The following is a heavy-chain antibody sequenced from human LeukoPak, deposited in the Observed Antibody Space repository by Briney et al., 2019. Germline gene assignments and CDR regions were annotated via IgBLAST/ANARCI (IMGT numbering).Heavy chain of an antibody. V-gene: IGHV3-7*01. CDR3: AREAWYYYDSSGYPYYYYYGMDV. Sequence: GGSLRLSCAASGFTFSSYWMSWVRQAPGKGLEWVANIKQDGSEKYYVDSVKGRFTISRDNAKNSLYLQMNSLRAEDTAVYYCAREAWYYYDSSGYPYYYYYGMDVWGQGTTVTVSS. D-gene: IGHD3-22*01. J-gene: IGHJ6*02. CDR1: GFTFSSYW. CDR2: IKQDGSEK.